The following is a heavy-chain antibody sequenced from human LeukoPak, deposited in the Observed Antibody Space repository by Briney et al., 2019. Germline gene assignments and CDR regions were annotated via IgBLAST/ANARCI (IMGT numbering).Heavy chain of an antibody. CDR3: ASHRFQDFDAFDI. J-gene: IGHJ3*02. D-gene: IGHD3/OR15-3a*01. Sequence: PSETLSLTCTVSGGSISSSSYYWGWIRQPPWKGLEWLGSIYYSGSTYYNPSLKSRVTISVDTSKNQFSLKLSSVTTADTAVYYCASHRFQDFDAFDIWGQGTMVTVSS. CDR2: IYYSGST. V-gene: IGHV4-39*01. CDR1: GGSISSSSYY.